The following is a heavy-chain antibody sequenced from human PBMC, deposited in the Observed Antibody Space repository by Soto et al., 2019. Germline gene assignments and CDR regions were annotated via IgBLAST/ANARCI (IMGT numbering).Heavy chain of an antibody. CDR2: IYTSGYT. J-gene: IGHJ4*02. CDR3: ARERREEVHDGYDIDY. CDR1: GGSISNYY. V-gene: IGHV4-4*07. D-gene: IGHD5-12*01. Sequence: SETLSLTCTVSGGSISNYYWSWIRQPAGKGLEWIGRIYTSGYTDYNPSLKSRVTISLDTSKNQFSLKVTSMTAADTAVYYCARERREEVHDGYDIDYWGQGILVTVSS.